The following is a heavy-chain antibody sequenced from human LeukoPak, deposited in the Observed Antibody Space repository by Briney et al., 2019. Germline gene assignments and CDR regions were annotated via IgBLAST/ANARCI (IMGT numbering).Heavy chain of an antibody. J-gene: IGHJ4*02. CDR3: ARLGGATLHN. Sequence: ASVKVSCKASGYTFTGYYMHWLRQAPGQGLEWMGWINPNSGGTNYAQKFQGRVTMTRDTSVSTAYMELSRPRSDDTAVYYCARLGGATLHNWGQGTLVTVSS. D-gene: IGHD3-16*01. CDR1: GYTFTGYY. CDR2: INPNSGGT. V-gene: IGHV1-2*02.